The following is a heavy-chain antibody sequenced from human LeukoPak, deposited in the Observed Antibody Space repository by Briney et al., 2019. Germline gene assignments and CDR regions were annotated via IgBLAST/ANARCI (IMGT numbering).Heavy chain of an antibody. D-gene: IGHD3-22*01. CDR2: INPSGGST. Sequence: ASVKVSCKASGYTFTSYYMHWVRQAPGQGLEWMGIINPSGGSTSYAQKFQGRVTMTRDTSTSTVYMELSSLRSEDTAVYYCARSYYDSSGYLRPLDYWGQGTLVTVSS. CDR1: GYTFTSYY. CDR3: ARSYYDSSGYLRPLDY. V-gene: IGHV1-46*01. J-gene: IGHJ4*02.